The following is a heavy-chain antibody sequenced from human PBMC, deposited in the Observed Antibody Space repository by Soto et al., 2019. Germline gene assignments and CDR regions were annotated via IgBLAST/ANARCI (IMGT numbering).Heavy chain of an antibody. J-gene: IGHJ2*01. Sequence: QVQLVQSGAEVKKPGSSVKVSCKASGGTFSSYAISWVRQAPGQGLEWMGGIIPIFGTANYAQKFQGRVTITADESTSTAYMELSSLRSEDMAVYYCARQKRGWLPTNWYFDLWGRGTLVTVSS. CDR2: IIPIFGTA. CDR3: ARQKRGWLPTNWYFDL. CDR1: GGTFSSYA. V-gene: IGHV1-69*01. D-gene: IGHD5-12*01.